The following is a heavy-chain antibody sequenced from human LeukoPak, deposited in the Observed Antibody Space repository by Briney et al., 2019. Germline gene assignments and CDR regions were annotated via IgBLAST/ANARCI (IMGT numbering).Heavy chain of an antibody. CDR1: GFTSSSYG. CDR2: ISYDGSKK. Sequence: GGSLRLSCAASGFTSSSYGIHWVRQAPGKGLEWVAVISYDGSKKYYVDSVKGRFTLSRDNSKNTVNLQMNSLRAEDTAVYYCAMGLSSTSAYHDYWGQGTLVTVSS. V-gene: IGHV3-30*03. J-gene: IGHJ4*02. D-gene: IGHD2-2*01. CDR3: AMGLSSTSAYHDY.